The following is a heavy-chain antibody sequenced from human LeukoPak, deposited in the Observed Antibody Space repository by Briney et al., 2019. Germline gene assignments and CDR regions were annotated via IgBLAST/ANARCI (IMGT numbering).Heavy chain of an antibody. CDR1: GGSISTYY. J-gene: IGHJ5*02. CDR3: AREGEQWLVRSRFDP. CDR2: IYHSGST. Sequence: SETLSLTCTVSGGSISTYYWNWIRQPPGKGLEWIGYIYHSGSTNYNPSLQSRVTISVDTSKNQFSLNLNSVTAADTAVYYCAREGEQWLVRSRFDPWGQGTLVTVSS. D-gene: IGHD6-19*01. V-gene: IGHV4-59*01.